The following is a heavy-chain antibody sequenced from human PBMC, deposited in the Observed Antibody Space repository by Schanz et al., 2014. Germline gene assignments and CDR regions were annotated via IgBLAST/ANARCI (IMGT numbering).Heavy chain of an antibody. Sequence: QAQLMEPGRGVVQPGTSLILSCSVSGFSLNTYGIHWFRQPAGKGLEWVAVIWNNGVTKYYADSVRGRFTISRDRFQNTLYLRMSSLRAEDTAVYYCAREQIMAAAGLVDYWGHGTLVTVSS. J-gene: IGHJ4*01. CDR1: GFSLNTYG. CDR2: IWNNGVTK. V-gene: IGHV3-33*01. D-gene: IGHD6-13*01. CDR3: AREQIMAAAGLVDY.